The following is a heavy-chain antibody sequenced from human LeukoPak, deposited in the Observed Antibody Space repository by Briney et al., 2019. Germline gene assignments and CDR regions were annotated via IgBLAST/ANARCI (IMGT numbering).Heavy chain of an antibody. CDR3: ANIASRFYSDSGSYNGGIFYFDY. D-gene: IGHD3-10*01. Sequence: SETLSLTCTVSGGSIRSSSYYWGWIRQPAGKGLEWIESIYYSGSTYYNPSLKSRVSISVDTSKNQFSLKLSSVTAADTAVYYCANIASRFYSDSGSYNGGIFYFDYWGQGTLVTVSS. CDR1: GGSIRSSSYY. V-gene: IGHV4-39*01. J-gene: IGHJ4*02. CDR2: IYYSGST.